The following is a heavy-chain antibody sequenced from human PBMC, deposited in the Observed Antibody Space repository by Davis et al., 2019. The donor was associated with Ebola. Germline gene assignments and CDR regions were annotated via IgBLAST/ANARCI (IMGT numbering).Heavy chain of an antibody. J-gene: IGHJ6*02. Sequence: GESLKISCAASGFTLSDCWMTWVRQAPGKGPEWVAIIKQDGGEKYYVDSVKGRFTISRDNAKNSLFLQMNSLRAEDTALYYCASGDGRGSSYDMDVWGQGTTVTVSS. CDR2: IKQDGGEK. D-gene: IGHD5-12*01. CDR1: GFTLSDCW. V-gene: IGHV3-7*03. CDR3: ASGDGRGSSYDMDV.